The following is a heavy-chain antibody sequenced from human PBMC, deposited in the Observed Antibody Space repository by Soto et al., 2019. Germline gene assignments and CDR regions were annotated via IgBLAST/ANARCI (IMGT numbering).Heavy chain of an antibody. CDR3: ARLNGYCVSTGCHGYYGMDV. J-gene: IGHJ6*02. CDR1: GYTFSSYY. D-gene: IGHD2-2*03. Sequence: VASVKVSCKASGYTFSSYYMNWVRQAPGQGLEWLGIINPSGGYTTYAQRFLGRVTMTSDTSTSTVHMELGSLTSEDTAVYYCARLNGYCVSTGCHGYYGMDVWGQGTTVTVSS. CDR2: INPSGGYT. V-gene: IGHV1-46*01.